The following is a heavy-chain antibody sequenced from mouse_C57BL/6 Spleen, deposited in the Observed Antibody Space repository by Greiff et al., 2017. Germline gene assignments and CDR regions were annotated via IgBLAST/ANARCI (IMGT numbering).Heavy chain of an antibody. Sequence: ESGPGLVKPSQSLSLTCSVTGYSITSGYYWNWIRQFPGNKLEWMGYISYDGSNNYNPSLTNRISITRDTSKNQFFLKLNSVTTEDTATYYCARDDYDVGEFAYWGQGTLVTVSA. CDR3: ARDDYDVGEFAY. CDR2: ISYDGSN. CDR1: GYSITSGYY. D-gene: IGHD2-4*01. J-gene: IGHJ3*01. V-gene: IGHV3-6*01.